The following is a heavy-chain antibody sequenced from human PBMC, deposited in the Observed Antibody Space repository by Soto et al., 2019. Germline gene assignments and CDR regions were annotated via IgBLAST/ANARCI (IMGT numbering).Heavy chain of an antibody. D-gene: IGHD5-18*01. CDR2: ISAYNGNT. Sequence: GASVKVSCKASGYTFTSYGISWVRQAPEQGLEWMGWISAYNGNTNYAQKLQGRVTMTTDTSTSTAYMELRSLRSDDTAVYYCARAGASDSYGYYADYWGQGTLVTVSS. CDR1: GYTFTSYG. CDR3: ARAGASDSYGYYADY. V-gene: IGHV1-18*01. J-gene: IGHJ4*02.